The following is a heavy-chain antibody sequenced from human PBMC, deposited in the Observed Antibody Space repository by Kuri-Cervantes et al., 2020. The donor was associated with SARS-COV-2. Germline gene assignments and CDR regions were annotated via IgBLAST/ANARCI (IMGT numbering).Heavy chain of an antibody. Sequence: LRLSCTVSGGSISSSSYYWGWIRQPPGRGREWIGSIYYSGSTYHNPSLKSRVTISVDTSKNQFSLKLSSVTAADTAVYYCARRLVLWFVEYHDAFYIWGQGKMVTVSS. CDR3: ARRLVLWFVEYHDAFYI. J-gene: IGHJ3*02. V-gene: IGHV4-39*01. CDR1: GGSISSSSYY. CDR2: IYYSGST. D-gene: IGHD3-10*01.